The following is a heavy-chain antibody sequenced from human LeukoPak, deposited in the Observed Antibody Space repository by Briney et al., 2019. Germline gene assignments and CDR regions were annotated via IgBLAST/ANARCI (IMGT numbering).Heavy chain of an antibody. CDR2: ISSSGRTI. V-gene: IGHV3-48*03. Sequence: GGSLRLSCAASGFTFNLFAMNWVRRAPGTGLEWVSYISSSGRTIYYADSVKGRFTISRDNAKNSLYLQMNSLRAEDTAVYYCTRGSHSYGPFGYWGQGTLVTVSS. CDR1: GFTFNLFA. CDR3: TRGSHSYGPFGY. J-gene: IGHJ4*02. D-gene: IGHD5-18*01.